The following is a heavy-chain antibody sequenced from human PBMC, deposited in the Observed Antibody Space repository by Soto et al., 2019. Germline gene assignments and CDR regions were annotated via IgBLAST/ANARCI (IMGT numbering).Heavy chain of an antibody. V-gene: IGHV1-69*04. Sequence: ASVKVSCKASGGTFSSYAISWVRQAPGQGLEWMGRIIPILGIANYAQKFQGRVTITADKSTSTAYMELSSLRSEDTAVYYCARERPLGEVPADYWGQGTLVTVSS. CDR1: GGTFSSYA. J-gene: IGHJ4*02. D-gene: IGHD2-21*01. CDR3: ARERPLGEVPADY. CDR2: IIPILGIA.